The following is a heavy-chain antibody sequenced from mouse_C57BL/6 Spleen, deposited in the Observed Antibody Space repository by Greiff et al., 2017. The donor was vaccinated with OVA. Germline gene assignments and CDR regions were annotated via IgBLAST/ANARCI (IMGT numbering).Heavy chain of an antibody. D-gene: IGHD1-1*01. CDR1: GFTFTSYW. CDR2: IYPGSGST. J-gene: IGHJ2*02. V-gene: IGHV1-55*01. CDR3: ARDFYGSSYY. Sequence: VQLLQPGAGLVKPGASVKLSCTASGFTFTSYWITWVRQRPGQGLEWIGDIYPGSGSTNYDEKFKGKATLTVDTASSTAYMQLSSLTSEDTAVYYCARDFYGSSYYWGQGTSLTVSS.